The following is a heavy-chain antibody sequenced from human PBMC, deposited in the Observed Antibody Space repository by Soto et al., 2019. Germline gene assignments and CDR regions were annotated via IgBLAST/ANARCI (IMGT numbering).Heavy chain of an antibody. D-gene: IGHD3-22*01. J-gene: IGHJ4*02. CDR1: GGSISSGDYY. CDR2: IYYSGST. CDR3: ARMTGDYYDSSGYPDY. V-gene: IGHV4-30-4*01. Sequence: QVQLQESGPGLVKTSQTLSLTCTVSGGSISSGDYYWSWIRQPPGKGLEWIGYIYYSGSTYYNPSLNSRVTISVDTSKNQFSLKLSSVTAADTAVYYCARMTGDYYDSSGYPDYWGQGTLVTVSS.